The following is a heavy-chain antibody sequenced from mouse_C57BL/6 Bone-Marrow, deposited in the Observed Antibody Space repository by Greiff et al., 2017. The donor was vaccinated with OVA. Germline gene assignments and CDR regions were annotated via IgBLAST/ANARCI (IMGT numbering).Heavy chain of an antibody. CDR3: ARHRYYGSSRYWYFDV. V-gene: IGHV5-6*01. CDR1: GFTFSSYG. D-gene: IGHD1-1*01. CDR2: ISSGGSYT. Sequence: EVKVVESGGDLVKPGGSLKLSCAASGFTFSSYGMSWVRQTPDKRLEWVATISSGGSYTYYPDSVKGRFTISRDNAKNTLYLQMSSLKSEDTAMYYCARHRYYGSSRYWYFDVWGTGTTVTVSS. J-gene: IGHJ1*03.